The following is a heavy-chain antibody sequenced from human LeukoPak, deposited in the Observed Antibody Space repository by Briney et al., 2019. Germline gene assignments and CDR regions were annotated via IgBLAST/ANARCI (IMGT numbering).Heavy chain of an antibody. V-gene: IGHV3-13*01. CDR3: ARDLADYYGSGSSLANFDY. CDR1: GFTFSTYD. J-gene: IGHJ4*02. D-gene: IGHD3-10*01. Sequence: GGSLRLSCAASGFTFSTYDMHWVRQPTGKGLEWVSGIGTAGDIYYAGSVKGRFTISRDNAKNSLYLQMNSLRAEDTAVYYCARDLADYYGSGSSLANFDYWGQGTLVTVSS. CDR2: IGTAGDI.